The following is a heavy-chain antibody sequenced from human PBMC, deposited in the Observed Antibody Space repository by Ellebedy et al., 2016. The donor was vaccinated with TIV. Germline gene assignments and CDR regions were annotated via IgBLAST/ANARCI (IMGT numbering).Heavy chain of an antibody. CDR1: GFPISNFW. CDR2: TKEDGSEK. CDR3: ARDRGYDTFDY. D-gene: IGHD5-12*01. J-gene: IGHJ4*02. V-gene: IGHV3-7*01. Sequence: GESLKISCAASGFPISNFWMSWVRQAPGKGLEWVANTKEDGSEKYYVDSVRGRFTISRDNAKNSLYLQMNSLRAEDTAVYYCARDRGYDTFDYWGQGILVTVSS.